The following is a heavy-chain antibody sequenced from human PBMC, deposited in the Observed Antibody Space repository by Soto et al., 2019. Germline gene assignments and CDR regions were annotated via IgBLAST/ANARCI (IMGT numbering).Heavy chain of an antibody. J-gene: IGHJ6*02. CDR1: GGSFSGYY. CDR3: ARPGSGYDVLTGQYFYYYHTMDV. D-gene: IGHD3-9*01. CDR2: INHSGST. V-gene: IGHV4-34*01. Sequence: SETLSLTCAVYGGSFSGYYWSWIRQPPGKGLEWIGEINHSGSTNYNPSLKSRVTISVDTSKNQFSLKLSSVTAADTAVYYCARPGSGYDVLTGQYFYYYHTMDVWGQGTTVTVSS.